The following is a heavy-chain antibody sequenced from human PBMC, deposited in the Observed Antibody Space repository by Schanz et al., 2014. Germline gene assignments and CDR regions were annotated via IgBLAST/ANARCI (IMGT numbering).Heavy chain of an antibody. J-gene: IGHJ4*02. CDR1: GFPFNEYG. CDR3: AREDCSATSCYFRY. V-gene: IGHV3-9*01. D-gene: IGHD2-21*01. CDR2: ISWNSGSI. Sequence: EVQLVESGGGLFQPGRSLRLSCAASGFPFNEYGMLWVRQAPGKGLEWVSSISWNSGSIDYADSVKGRFTISRDNSNNTVYLQINTLRAEDTAVYYCAREDCSATSCYFRYWGQGTLVTVSS.